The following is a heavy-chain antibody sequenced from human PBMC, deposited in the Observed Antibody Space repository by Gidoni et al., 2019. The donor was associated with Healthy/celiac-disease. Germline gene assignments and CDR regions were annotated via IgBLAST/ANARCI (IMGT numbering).Heavy chain of an antibody. CDR2: IFSNDEK. CDR3: ARIEAADYYYGMDV. D-gene: IGHD6-13*01. J-gene: IGHJ6*02. V-gene: IGHV2-26*01. Sequence: QVTLKESGPVLVKPTETLTLTCTVSGFSLSNARMGVSWIRQPPGKALEWLAHIFSNDEKSYSTSLKSRLTISKATSKSQVVLTMTNMDPVDTATYYCARIEAADYYYGMDVWGQGTTVTVSS. CDR1: GFSLSNARMG.